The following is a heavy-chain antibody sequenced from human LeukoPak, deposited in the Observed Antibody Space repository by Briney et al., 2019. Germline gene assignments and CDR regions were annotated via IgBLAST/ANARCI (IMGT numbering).Heavy chain of an antibody. CDR2: IKQDGSEK. CDR3: ARDRVAVAGSFYYYYGMDV. D-gene: IGHD6-19*01. Sequence: PGGSLRLSCAASGFTFSSYWMSWVRQAPGKGLEWVANIKQDGSEKYYVDSVKGRFTISRDNAKNSLYLQMNSLRAEDTAVYYCARDRVAVAGSFYYYYGMDVWGQGTTVT. CDR1: GFTFSSYW. J-gene: IGHJ6*02. V-gene: IGHV3-7*05.